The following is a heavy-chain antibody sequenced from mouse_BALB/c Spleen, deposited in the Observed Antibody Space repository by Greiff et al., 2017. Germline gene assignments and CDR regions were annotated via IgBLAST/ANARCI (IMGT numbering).Heavy chain of an antibody. CDR1: GYTFTDYV. J-gene: IGHJ4*01. Sequence: QVQLKESGPELVKPGASVKMSCKASGYTFTDYVISWVKQRTGQGLEWIGEIYPGSGSTYYNQKFKGKATLTVDKSSSTAYMQLSSLTSEDSAVYYCARATAPLYYAMDYWGQGTSVTVSS. V-gene: IGHV1-77*01. D-gene: IGHD1-2*01. CDR3: ARATAPLYYAMDY. CDR2: IYPGSGST.